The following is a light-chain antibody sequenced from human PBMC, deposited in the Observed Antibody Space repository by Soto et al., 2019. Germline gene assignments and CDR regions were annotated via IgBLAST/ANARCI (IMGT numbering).Light chain of an antibody. CDR1: SSDVGGYNY. Sequence: QSVLTQPASVSGSPGQSITISCTGISSDVGGYNYVSWYQQHPGKAPKLMIYEVSNRPSGVSNRFSGSKSGNTASLTISGLQAEDEADYYCSSYTRNSTLVFGGGTKVTVL. J-gene: IGLJ2*01. CDR2: EVS. CDR3: SSYTRNSTLV. V-gene: IGLV2-14*01.